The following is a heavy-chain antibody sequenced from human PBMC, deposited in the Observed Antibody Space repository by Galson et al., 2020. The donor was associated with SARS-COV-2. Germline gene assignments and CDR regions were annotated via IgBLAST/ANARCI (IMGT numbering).Heavy chain of an antibody. Sequence: ASVKVSCKVSGYTLTELSMHWVRQAPGKGLEWMGGFDPEDGETIYAQKFQGRVTMTEDTSTDTAYMELSSLRSEDTAVYYCATGYSFSGWDSVDYWGQGTLVTVSS. V-gene: IGHV1-24*01. D-gene: IGHD6-19*01. CDR2: FDPEDGET. J-gene: IGHJ4*02. CDR3: ATGYSFSGWDSVDY. CDR1: GYTLTELS.